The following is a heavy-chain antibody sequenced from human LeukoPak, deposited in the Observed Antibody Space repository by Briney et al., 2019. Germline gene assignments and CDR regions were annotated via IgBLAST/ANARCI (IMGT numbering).Heavy chain of an antibody. D-gene: IGHD6-25*01. CDR1: GFTFSNAW. CDR3: TTESASNFDY. J-gene: IGHJ4*02. CDR2: IKSKSDGGTT. V-gene: IGHV3-15*01. Sequence: PGGSLRPSRAASGFTFSNAWMSWVRQAPGKGLEWVGHIKSKSDGGTTDYAAPVKGRFTISRDDSKNTLYLQMNSLKTEDTAVYYCTTESASNFDYWGQGTQVTVSS.